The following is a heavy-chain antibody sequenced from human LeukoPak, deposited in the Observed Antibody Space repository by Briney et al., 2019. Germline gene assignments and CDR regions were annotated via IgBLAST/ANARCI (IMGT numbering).Heavy chain of an antibody. V-gene: IGHV4-39*07. J-gene: IGHJ3*02. Sequence: PSETLSLTCTVSGGSISSSSYYWGWIRQPPGKGLEWIGSIYYSGSTYYNPSLKSRVTISVDTSKNQFSLKLSSVTAADTAAYYCARLGGSSGGYAFNIWGQGTMVTVSS. CDR1: GGSISSSSYY. CDR2: IYYSGST. CDR3: ARLGGSSGGYAFNI. D-gene: IGHD6-19*01.